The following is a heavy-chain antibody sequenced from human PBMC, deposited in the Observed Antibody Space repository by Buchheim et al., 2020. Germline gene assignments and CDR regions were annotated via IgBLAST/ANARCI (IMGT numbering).Heavy chain of an antibody. D-gene: IGHD3-22*01. CDR3: TTDQIYYYDTSGYYHYGMDV. V-gene: IGHV3-15*01. Sequence: EVQLVEPGGGLVKPGGSLRLSCAASGFTFNNAWMNWVRQTPERGLEWVARIKSKSDGGTTDYAAPVKGRFTISRDDTKNTWFLQMNSLKIEDTAVYYCTTDQIYYYDTSGYYHYGMDVWGQGTT. J-gene: IGHJ6*02. CDR1: GFTFNNAW. CDR2: IKSKSDGGTT.